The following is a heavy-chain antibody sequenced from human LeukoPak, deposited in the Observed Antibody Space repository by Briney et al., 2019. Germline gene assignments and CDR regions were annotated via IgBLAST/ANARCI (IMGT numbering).Heavy chain of an antibody. Sequence: PSETLSLTCAVYGGSFSGYYWSWIRQPPGKGLECIGEINHSGSTNYNPSLKSRVTISVDTSKNQFSLKLSSVTAADTAVYYCARRTTVTFYYYYYYMDVWGKGTTVTISS. D-gene: IGHD4-17*01. CDR2: INHSGST. CDR1: GGSFSGYY. J-gene: IGHJ6*03. CDR3: ARRTTVTFYYYYYYMDV. V-gene: IGHV4-34*01.